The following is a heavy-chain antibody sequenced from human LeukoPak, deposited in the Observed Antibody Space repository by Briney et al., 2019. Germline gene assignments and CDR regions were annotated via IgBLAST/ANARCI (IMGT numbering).Heavy chain of an antibody. CDR3: ARGRDFWRGYSFDY. Sequence: SETLSLTCTVSGGSICTYYWSWIRQPPGKGLEWIGYVYYSGSTEYNPSLQSRVTISVDTSKIQFSLKLSSVTAADTAVYYCARGRDFWRGYSFDYWGQGTLVTVSS. CDR2: VYYSGST. J-gene: IGHJ4*02. D-gene: IGHD3-3*01. V-gene: IGHV4-59*01. CDR1: GGSICTYY.